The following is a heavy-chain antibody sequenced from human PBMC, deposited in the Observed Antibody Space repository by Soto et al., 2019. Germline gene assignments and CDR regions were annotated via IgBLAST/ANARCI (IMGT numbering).Heavy chain of an antibody. Sequence: ASVNVSCKASGYTFTGYYMHWVRQAPGQGLEWMGWINPNSGGTNYAQKFQGRVTMTRDTSISTAYMELSRLRSDDTAVYYCARPGGSTSYYYGMDVWGQGTTVTVSS. V-gene: IGHV1-2*02. CDR2: INPNSGGT. CDR1: GYTFTGYY. J-gene: IGHJ6*02. D-gene: IGHD2-2*01. CDR3: ARPGGSTSYYYGMDV.